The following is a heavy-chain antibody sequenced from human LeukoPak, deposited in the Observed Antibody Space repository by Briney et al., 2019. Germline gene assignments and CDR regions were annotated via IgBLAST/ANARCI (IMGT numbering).Heavy chain of an antibody. CDR2: IWYDGNNK. CDR1: GFPFSSYG. Sequence: PGGSLRLSCVASGFPFSSYGMHWVRQAPGRGLEWVALIWYDGNNKYYADSVKGRFTISRDNSKNTLYLQMGSLRAEDMAVYYCARSSRRYDFLAVYDAFDIWGQGTMVTVSS. CDR3: ARSSRRYDFLAVYDAFDI. V-gene: IGHV3-33*08. J-gene: IGHJ3*02. D-gene: IGHD3-3*01.